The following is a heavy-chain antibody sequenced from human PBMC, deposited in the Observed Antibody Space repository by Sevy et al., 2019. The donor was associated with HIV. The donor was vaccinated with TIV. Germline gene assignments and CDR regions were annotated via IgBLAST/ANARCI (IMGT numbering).Heavy chain of an antibody. V-gene: IGHV4-39*01. D-gene: IGHD3-22*01. CDR1: GGSISISSYY. Sequence: SETLSLTCTVSGGSISISSYYWGWIRQPPGKGLEWIGSIYYSGSTYYDPSLKSRVTISVDTSKNQFSLKLSSVTAADTAVYYCARHPYYDSGVVPYYFDYWGQGTLVTVSS. J-gene: IGHJ4*02. CDR2: IYYSGST. CDR3: ARHPYYDSGVVPYYFDY.